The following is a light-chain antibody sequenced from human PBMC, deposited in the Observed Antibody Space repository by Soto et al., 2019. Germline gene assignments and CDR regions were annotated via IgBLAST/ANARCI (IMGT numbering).Light chain of an antibody. V-gene: IGLV1-40*01. CDR1: SSNIGASYD. CDR2: EVS. J-gene: IGLJ1*01. Sequence: QSVLTQPPSVSGAPGQRVTISCTGSSSNIGASYDVHWYQQLPGTAPKLMIYEVSNRPSGVSNRFSGSKSGNTASLTISGLQAEDEADYYCSSYTSSSTPYVFGTGTQLTVL. CDR3: SSYTSSSTPYV.